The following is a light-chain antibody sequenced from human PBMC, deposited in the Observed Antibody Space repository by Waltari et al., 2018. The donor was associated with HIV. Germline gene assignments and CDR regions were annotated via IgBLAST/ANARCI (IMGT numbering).Light chain of an antibody. Sequence: DIQMTQSPSSLSASVGDRVTITCRASQNINNYLNWYQQKPGRAPRVLISTATTLQRGVPSRFSGSGSGTHFSLTITGLQPEDFGTYFCQQSYTSPTFGPGTTVDLK. CDR3: QQSYTSPT. CDR1: QNINNY. CDR2: TAT. V-gene: IGKV1-39*01. J-gene: IGKJ3*01.